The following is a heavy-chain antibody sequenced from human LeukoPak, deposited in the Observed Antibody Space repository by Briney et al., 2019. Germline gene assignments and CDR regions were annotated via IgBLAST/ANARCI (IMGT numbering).Heavy chain of an antibody. Sequence: PAGSLCLSCAASGFIFRNGWMHWIRRVPPQGLEWVCRIKNENRGRTTKYIPPVQGRFTISRDDSRNTLYLEMDSLKTEDTAIYYCVTDGGLLPYYFTYWGQGTLVTVSS. CDR3: VTDGGLLPYYFTY. CDR2: IKNENRGRTT. D-gene: IGHD3-10*01. J-gene: IGHJ1*01. CDR1: GFIFRNGW. V-gene: IGHV3-15*01.